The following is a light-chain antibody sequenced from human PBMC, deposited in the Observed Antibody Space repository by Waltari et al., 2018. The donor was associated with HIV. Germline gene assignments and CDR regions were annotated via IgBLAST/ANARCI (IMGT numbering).Light chain of an antibody. CDR3: AAWDSSTYV. Sequence: SYELTQPPSVSVSPGQTASITCSGDKLGDKYACWYQQKPGQSPVLVIYQDGKRPSGIPARFSGSNSGNTATLTISGTKAMDEADYYCAAWDSSTYVFGTGTKVTVL. J-gene: IGLJ1*01. V-gene: IGLV3-1*01. CDR2: QDG. CDR1: KLGDKY.